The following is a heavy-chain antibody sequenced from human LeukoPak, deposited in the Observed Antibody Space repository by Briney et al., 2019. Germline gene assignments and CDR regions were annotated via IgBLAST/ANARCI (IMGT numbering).Heavy chain of an antibody. CDR2: IWYDGGHK. CDR3: ARGSELGSTTAFDY. J-gene: IGHJ4*02. V-gene: IGHV3-33*01. D-gene: IGHD1-26*01. Sequence: GGSLRLSCAASGFTFDTYGMHWVRQAPGKGLERVAVIWYDGGHKYYAGSVKGRFTVSRDNSQNTLYLQMNSLRADDTALYYCARGSELGSTTAFDYWGQGTLVTVSS. CDR1: GFTFDTYG.